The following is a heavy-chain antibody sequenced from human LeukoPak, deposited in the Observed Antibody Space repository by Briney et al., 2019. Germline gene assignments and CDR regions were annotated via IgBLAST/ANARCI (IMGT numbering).Heavy chain of an antibody. CDR2: IYYSGST. CDR1: GGSISSSSYY. D-gene: IGHD6-19*01. J-gene: IGHJ6*02. CDR3: ARHPQYSSIVLYYYYYGMDV. Sequence: SETLSLTCTVSGGSISSSSYYWGWIRQPPGKGLEWIGSIYYSGSTYYNPSLKSRVTISVDTSKNQFSLKLSSVTAADTAVYYCARHPQYSSIVLYYYYYGMDVWGQGTTVTVSS. V-gene: IGHV4-39*01.